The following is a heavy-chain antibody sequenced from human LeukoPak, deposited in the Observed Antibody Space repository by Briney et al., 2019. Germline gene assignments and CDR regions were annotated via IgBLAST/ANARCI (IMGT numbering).Heavy chain of an antibody. CDR1: GGSIRLYY. D-gene: IGHD6-19*01. J-gene: IGHJ4*02. V-gene: IGHV4-4*07. CDR2: IDGSGSS. Sequence: PSETLSLTCTVSGGSIRLYYWNWIRQPAGKGLEWIGRIDGSGSSTYSPSLGSRLTISVDSSKSQISLKLISVTAADTAVYYCARSPLSSSGWYRAEYWGQGIRVTVSS. CDR3: ARSPLSSSGWYRAEY.